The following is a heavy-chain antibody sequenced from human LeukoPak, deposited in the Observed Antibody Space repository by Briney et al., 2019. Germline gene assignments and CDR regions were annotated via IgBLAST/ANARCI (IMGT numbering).Heavy chain of an antibody. J-gene: IGHJ3*01. CDR2: IKQDGTEK. Sequence: PGGSLRLSCEASGFTISSDWMAWVRQAPGKGLEWVASIKQDGTEKKYVDSVKGRFTISRDNVKNSLYLQMNSLRAEDTAVYYCARDGTGFDFWGHGTMVTVSS. V-gene: IGHV3-7*01. D-gene: IGHD3/OR15-3a*01. CDR3: ARDGTGFDF. CDR1: GFTISSDW.